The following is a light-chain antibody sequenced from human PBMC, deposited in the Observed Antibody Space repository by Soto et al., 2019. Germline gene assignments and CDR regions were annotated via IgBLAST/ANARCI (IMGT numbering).Light chain of an antibody. J-gene: IGLJ1*01. Sequence: QSVLTQPASVSGSPGQSIAISGTVPHHLVSWYQQHPGKAPKVVIYEGIRRPSSVSNRFSGSNSGRTASLTXSGLQAEDEAHYFCCVSVGARSYVFGPGTKVTVL. CDR3: CVSVGARSYV. CDR2: EGI. CDR1: HHL. V-gene: IGLV2-23*01.